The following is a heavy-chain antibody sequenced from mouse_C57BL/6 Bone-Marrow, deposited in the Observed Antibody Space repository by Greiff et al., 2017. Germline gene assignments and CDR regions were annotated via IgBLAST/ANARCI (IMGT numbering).Heavy chain of an antibody. J-gene: IGHJ3*01. V-gene: IGHV1-81*01. Sequence: QVQLQQSGAELARPGASVKLSCKASGYTFTSYGISWVKQRTGKGLEWIGEIYPRSGNTYYNEKFKGKATLTADKSSSTAYMELRSLTSEDSAVYFCARRGWLLPFAYWGQGTLVTVSA. D-gene: IGHD2-3*01. CDR1: GYTFTSYG. CDR2: IYPRSGNT. CDR3: ARRGWLLPFAY.